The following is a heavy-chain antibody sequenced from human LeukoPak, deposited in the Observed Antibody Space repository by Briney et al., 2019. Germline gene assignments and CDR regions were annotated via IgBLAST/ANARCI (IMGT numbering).Heavy chain of an antibody. Sequence: ASVKVSCKASGGTFSSYAISWVRQAPGQGLEWMGGIIPIFGTANYAQKFQGRVTITADESTSTAYMELSSLRSEDTAVYYCASSTSATNPGNYYYYYYMDVWGKGTTVTVSS. CDR1: GGTFSSYA. J-gene: IGHJ6*03. CDR3: ASSTSATNPGNYYYYYYMDV. CDR2: IIPIFGTA. D-gene: IGHD2-2*01. V-gene: IGHV1-69*13.